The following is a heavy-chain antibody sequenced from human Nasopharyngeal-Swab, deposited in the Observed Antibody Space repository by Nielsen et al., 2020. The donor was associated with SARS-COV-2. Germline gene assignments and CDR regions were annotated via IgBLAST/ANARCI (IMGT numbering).Heavy chain of an antibody. Sequence: GESLKISCAASGFTFSSYAMSWVRQAPGKGLEWVSSFSGSGGTTYYTDAVKGRFTISRDNSKNTLYLQMNSLRAEDTAVYYCAKDLSYDSSGYYDYWSQGTLVTVSS. CDR3: AKDLSYDSSGYYDY. J-gene: IGHJ4*02. CDR1: GFTFSSYA. V-gene: IGHV3-23*01. CDR2: FSGSGGTT. D-gene: IGHD3-22*01.